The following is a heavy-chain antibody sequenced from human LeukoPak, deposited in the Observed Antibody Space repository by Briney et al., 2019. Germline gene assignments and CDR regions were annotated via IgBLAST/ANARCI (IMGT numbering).Heavy chain of an antibody. J-gene: IGHJ4*02. CDR1: GFTFDDYA. CDR2: ISWNSGSI. CDR3: AKERGAYCSSTSCFNGDLDY. V-gene: IGHV3-9*01. D-gene: IGHD2-2*01. Sequence: GGSLRLSCAASGFTFDDYAMHWVRQAPGKGLEWVSGISWNSGSIGYADSVKGRFTISRDNAKNSLYLQMNSLRAEDTALYYCAKERGAYCSSTSCFNGDLDYWGQGTLVTVSS.